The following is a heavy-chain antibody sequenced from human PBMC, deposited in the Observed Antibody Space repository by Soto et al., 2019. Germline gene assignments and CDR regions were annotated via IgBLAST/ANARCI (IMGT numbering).Heavy chain of an antibody. CDR1: GFTFSNAW. D-gene: IGHD3-3*01. V-gene: IGHV3-15*01. J-gene: IGHJ4*02. CDR3: TTAPAYYDFRGGGDY. CDR2: IKSKTDGGTT. Sequence: PGGSLRLSCAASGFTFSNAWMSWVRQAPGKGLERVGRIKSKTDGGTTDYAAPVKGRFTISRDDSKNTLYLQMNSLKTEDTAVYYCTTAPAYYDFRGGGDYWGQGTLVTVSS.